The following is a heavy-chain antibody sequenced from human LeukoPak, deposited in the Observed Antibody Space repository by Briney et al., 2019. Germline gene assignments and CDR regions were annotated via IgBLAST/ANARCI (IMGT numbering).Heavy chain of an antibody. J-gene: IGHJ5*02. Sequence: SETLSLTCTVSGGSISSSSYYWGWIRQPPGKGLEWIGSIYYSGSTYYNPSLKSRVTISVDTSKNQFSLKLNSVTAADTAVYYCARDKLHQGFDPWGQGTLVTVSS. CDR1: GGSISSSSYY. V-gene: IGHV4-39*07. D-gene: IGHD4-23*01. CDR2: IYYSGST. CDR3: ARDKLHQGFDP.